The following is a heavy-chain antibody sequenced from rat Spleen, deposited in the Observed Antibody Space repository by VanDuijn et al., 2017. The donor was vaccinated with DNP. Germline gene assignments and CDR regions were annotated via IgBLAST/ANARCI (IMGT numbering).Heavy chain of an antibody. V-gene: IGHV5-22*01. D-gene: IGHD1-6*01. Sequence: EVQLVESGGGLVQPGRSMKLSCAASGFTFSDFYMAWVRQAPKKGLEWVASISHEGSSTYYGDSVRGRFTISRDNAKSTLYLQMDSLRSEDTATYYCVRPDVYYGLEDWFACWGQGTGHCLF. CDR2: ISHEGSST. CDR1: GFTFSDFY. J-gene: IGHJ3*01. CDR3: VRPDVYYGLEDWFAC.